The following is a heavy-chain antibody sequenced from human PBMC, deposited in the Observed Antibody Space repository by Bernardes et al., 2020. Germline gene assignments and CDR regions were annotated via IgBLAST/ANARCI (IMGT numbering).Heavy chain of an antibody. Sequence: GWSLRLSCAASGFSFSSYAMHWVRQAPGKGLEWVAVISPDGSNKYYADSVKGRFTISRDNSKNTLSLQLNSLRAEDTAVFYCARGYSYDIDYWGQGTLVTVSS. D-gene: IGHD5-18*01. J-gene: IGHJ4*02. CDR3: ARGYSYDIDY. CDR2: ISPDGSNK. V-gene: IGHV3-30*01. CDR1: GFSFSSYA.